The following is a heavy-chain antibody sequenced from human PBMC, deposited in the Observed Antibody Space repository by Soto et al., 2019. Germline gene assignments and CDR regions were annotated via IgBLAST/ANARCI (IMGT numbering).Heavy chain of an antibody. D-gene: IGHD3-10*01. V-gene: IGHV1-69*02. J-gene: IGHJ4*02. CDR3: APSYGSGSRVFEY. CDR2: INPILSMS. Sequence: QVQLVQSGVGVKKPGSSVKVSCKASGDTFSFYTINWVRQAPGLGLEWMGRINPILSMSNYAQKFQGRVTIIADKSTSTAYMELSRLRSEDTAMYYCAPSYGSGSRVFEYWGQGALVTVSS. CDR1: GDTFSFYT.